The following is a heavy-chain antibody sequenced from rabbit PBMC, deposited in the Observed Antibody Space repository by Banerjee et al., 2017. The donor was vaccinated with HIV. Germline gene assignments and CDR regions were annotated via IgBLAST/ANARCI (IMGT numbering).Heavy chain of an antibody. D-gene: IGHD4-1*01. CDR2: IYAGSGSA. Sequence: QEQLEESGGGLVKPEGSLTLSCKASGIDFRSYGLSCVRQAPGKGLEWIACIYAGSGSAYYASWAKGRFTISKTSSTTVSLQMTSLTAADTATYFCARDLAGVTGWKCGWWGPGPLLTVS. CDR3: ARDLAGVTGWKCGW. V-gene: IGHV1S45*01. CDR1: GIDFRSYG. J-gene: IGHJ4*01.